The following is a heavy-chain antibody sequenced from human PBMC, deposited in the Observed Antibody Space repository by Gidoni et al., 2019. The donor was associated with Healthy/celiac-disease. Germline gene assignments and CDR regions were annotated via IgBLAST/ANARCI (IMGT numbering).Heavy chain of an antibody. D-gene: IGHD4-4*01. J-gene: IGHJ2*01. Sequence: QVQLQESGPGLVNPSQTLYLTCTVSGGSISRGSCYWSWIRQPAGKGLEWIGRIHTSGSTNYNPSLKSRVTMSLDTPKNQFSLKLSSVTAADTAVYYCARDVGCNSPWYFDLWGRGTLVPVSS. CDR1: GGSISRGSCY. CDR3: ARDVGCNSPWYFDL. V-gene: IGHV4-61*02. CDR2: IHTSGST.